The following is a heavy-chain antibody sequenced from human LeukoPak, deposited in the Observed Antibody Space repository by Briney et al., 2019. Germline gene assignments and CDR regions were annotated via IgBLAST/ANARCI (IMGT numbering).Heavy chain of an antibody. CDR3: ARDRGGSGPTTTDY. D-gene: IGHD6-19*01. CDR1: GFTFSGYS. CDR2: LSSDGTST. V-gene: IGHV3-74*01. Sequence: GGSLRLSCAASGFTFSGYSLNWVRQAPGKGLVWVSRLSSDGTSTIYADSVRGRFTISRDNARNTLYLQMNSLTAEDTAVYYCARDRGGSGPTTTDYWGQGTLVTVSS. J-gene: IGHJ4*02.